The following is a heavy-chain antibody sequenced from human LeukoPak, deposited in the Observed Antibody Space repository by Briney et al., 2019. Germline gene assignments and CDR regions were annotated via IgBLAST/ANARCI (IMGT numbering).Heavy chain of an antibody. V-gene: IGHV3-23*01. CDR3: AKAGSSGWSSSGGDY. CDR2: ISGSGGST. D-gene: IGHD6-19*01. J-gene: IGHJ4*02. CDR1: GFTFSNFA. Sequence: PGGSLRRSCAASGFTFSNFAMSWVRQAPGKGLEWVSTISGSGGSTFYADSVKGRFPISRDNSNNTLFLQMNSLRAEDTAIYFCAKAGSSGWSSSGGDYRGQGSLVTVSS.